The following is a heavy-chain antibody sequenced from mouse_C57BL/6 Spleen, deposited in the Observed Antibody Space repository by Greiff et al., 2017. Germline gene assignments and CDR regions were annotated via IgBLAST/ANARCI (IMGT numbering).Heavy chain of an antibody. J-gene: IGHJ4*01. V-gene: IGHV1-74*01. Sequence: QVQLQQPGAELVKPGASVKVSCKASGYTFTSYWMHWVKQRPGQGLEWIGRIHPSDSDTNYNQKFKGKATVTVDKSSSTAYMQLSSLTSEDSAVEYCAIDCYYGVDAMDYWGQGTSVTVSS. CDR3: AIDCYYGVDAMDY. CDR1: GYTFTSYW. CDR2: IHPSDSDT. D-gene: IGHD2-3*01.